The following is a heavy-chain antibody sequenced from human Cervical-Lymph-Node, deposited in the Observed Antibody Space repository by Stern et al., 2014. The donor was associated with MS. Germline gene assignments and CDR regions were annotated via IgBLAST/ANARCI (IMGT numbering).Heavy chain of an antibody. CDR1: GYTFTDHY. CDR3: ARGTGYSYYFDY. Sequence: QVQLVQYGAEVKKPGASVEVSCKASGYTFTDHYIHWVRQAPGQGLEWMGVINPSGGSTTNAKKFQGSVTMTRDSSTSTVHMELSSLRSEDTAVYYCARGTGYSYYFDYWGQGTLVTVSS. V-gene: IGHV1-46*01. D-gene: IGHD3/OR15-3a*01. CDR2: INPSGGST. J-gene: IGHJ4*02.